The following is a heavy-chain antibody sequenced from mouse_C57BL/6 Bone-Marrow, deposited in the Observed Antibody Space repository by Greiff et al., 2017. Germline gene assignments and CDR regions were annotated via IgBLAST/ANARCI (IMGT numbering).Heavy chain of an antibody. D-gene: IGHD3-1*01. Sequence: VQLQQPGAELVRPGSSVKLSCKASGYTFTSYWMHWVKQRPIQGLEWIGNIDPSDSEPHYNQKFQDKATLTVDKSSSTASMQLSSLTSEDSAVYYCARSGPFAYWGQGTLVTVSA. J-gene: IGHJ3*01. V-gene: IGHV1-52*01. CDR2: IDPSDSEP. CDR1: GYTFTSYW. CDR3: ARSGPFAY.